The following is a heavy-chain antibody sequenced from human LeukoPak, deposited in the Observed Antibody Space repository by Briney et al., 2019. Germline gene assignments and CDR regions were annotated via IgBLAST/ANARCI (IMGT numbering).Heavy chain of an antibody. D-gene: IGHD6-13*01. V-gene: IGHV3-74*01. CDR2: INSDGGTT. J-gene: IGHJ6*02. Sequence: GGSLRLSCAASGFTFSSYSMNWVRQAPGKGLVWVSRINSDGGTTNYADSVKGRFTISRDNAKNTLYLQMNSLRAEDTAVYYCAIAGSSSWYSMDVWGQGTTVTVSS. CDR3: AIAGSSSWYSMDV. CDR1: GFTFSSYS.